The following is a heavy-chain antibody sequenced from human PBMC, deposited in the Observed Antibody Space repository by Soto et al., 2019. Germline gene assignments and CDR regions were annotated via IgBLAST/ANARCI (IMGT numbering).Heavy chain of an antibody. CDR2: ISGSGGST. V-gene: IGHV3-23*01. J-gene: IGHJ4*02. Sequence: EVQLLESGGGLVRPGGSLRLSCAASGFSFSTYGMSWVRQAPGKGLEWVSAISGSGGSTYYADSVKGRFTISRDNSKNTLYLQMNSLRAEDTAVYYCAKGRSGNRPIATDYWGQGTLVTVSS. CDR1: GFSFSTYG. CDR3: AKGRSGNRPIATDY. D-gene: IGHD6-13*01.